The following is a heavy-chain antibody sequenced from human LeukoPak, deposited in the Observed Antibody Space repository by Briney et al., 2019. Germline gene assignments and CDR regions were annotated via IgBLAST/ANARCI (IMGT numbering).Heavy chain of an antibody. CDR1: GVSIFSSY. D-gene: IGHD3-9*01. Sequence: TASETLSLTCTVSGVSIFSSYWNWVRQPPGKGLEWIGYVHYSGSTNYNPSLKSRVTISVDTSKSQLSLKLSSATAADTAVYYCATGRSIRYFDYWGQGTLLTVSS. CDR3: ATGRSIRYFDY. CDR2: VHYSGST. J-gene: IGHJ4*02. V-gene: IGHV4-59*12.